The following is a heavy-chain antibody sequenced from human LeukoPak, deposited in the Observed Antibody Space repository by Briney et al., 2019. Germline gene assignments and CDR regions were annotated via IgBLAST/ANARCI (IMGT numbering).Heavy chain of an antibody. D-gene: IGHD5-18*01. CDR1: GFTFSSYG. J-gene: IGHJ4*02. V-gene: IGHV3-33*01. CDR3: AATTAMVHHSLDY. CDR2: IWYDGSNK. Sequence: GGSLRLSCAASGFTFSSYGMHWVRQAPGKGLEWVADIWYDGSNKYYADSVKGRFTISRDNSKNTLYLQMNSLRAEDTAVYYCAATTAMVHHSLDYWGQGTLVTVSS.